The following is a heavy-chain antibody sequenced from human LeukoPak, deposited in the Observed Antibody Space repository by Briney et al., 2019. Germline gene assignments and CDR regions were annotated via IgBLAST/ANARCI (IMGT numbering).Heavy chain of an antibody. D-gene: IGHD3-10*01. CDR3: ARIWFGELRVGMDV. Sequence: GGSLRLSCAASGFTFSSYSMNWVRQAPGKGLEWVSSISSSSSYIYYAGSVKGRFTISRDNAKNSLYLQMNSLRAEDTAVYYCARIWFGELRVGMDVWGKGTTVTVSS. CDR2: ISSSSSYI. J-gene: IGHJ6*04. V-gene: IGHV3-21*01. CDR1: GFTFSSYS.